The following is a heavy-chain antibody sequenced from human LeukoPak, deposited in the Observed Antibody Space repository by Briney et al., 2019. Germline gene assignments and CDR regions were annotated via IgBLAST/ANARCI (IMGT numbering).Heavy chain of an antibody. CDR2: IYYSGST. Sequence: TSETLSLTCTVSGGSISSYYWSWIRQPPGKGLEWIGYIYYSGSTNYNPSLKSRVTISVDTSKNQFSLKLSSVTAADTAVYYCAWAVGYCSSTSCYAGLGVWFDPWGQGTLVTVSS. V-gene: IGHV4-59*01. D-gene: IGHD2-2*01. CDR3: AWAVGYCSSTSCYAGLGVWFDP. J-gene: IGHJ5*02. CDR1: GGSISSYY.